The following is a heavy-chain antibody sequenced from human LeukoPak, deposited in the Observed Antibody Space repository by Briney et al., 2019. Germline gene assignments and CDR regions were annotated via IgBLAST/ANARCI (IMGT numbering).Heavy chain of an antibody. CDR1: GFTFSSYG. CDR2: ISYDGSNK. CDR3: AKATRIVVVTASIGY. Sequence: GRSLRLSCAASGFTFSSYGMHWVRQAPGKGLEWVAVISYDGSNKYYADSVKGRFTISRDNSKNTLYLQMNSLRAEDTAVYYCAKATRIVVVTASIGYWGQGTLVTVSS. V-gene: IGHV3-30*18. J-gene: IGHJ4*02. D-gene: IGHD2-21*02.